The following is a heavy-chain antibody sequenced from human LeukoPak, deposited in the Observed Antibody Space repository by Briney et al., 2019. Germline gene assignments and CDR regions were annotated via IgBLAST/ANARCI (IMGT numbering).Heavy chain of an antibody. D-gene: IGHD1-26*01. Sequence: NPSETLSLTCTVSGGSISSYYWSWIRQPPGKGLEWIGEINHSGSTNYNPSLKSRVTISVDTSKNQFSLKLSSVTAADTAVYYCATRIVGATRGDYWGQGTLVTVSS. CDR2: INHSGST. V-gene: IGHV4-34*01. CDR1: GGSISSYY. J-gene: IGHJ4*02. CDR3: ATRIVGATRGDY.